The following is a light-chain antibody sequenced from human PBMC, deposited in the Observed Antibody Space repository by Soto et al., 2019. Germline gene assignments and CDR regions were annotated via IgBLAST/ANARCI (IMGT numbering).Light chain of an antibody. CDR1: QSVSTY. CDR2: DAS. J-gene: IGKJ1*01. V-gene: IGKV3-11*01. Sequence: EIVLTQSPATLSLSPGERATLFCRASQSVSTYLAWYQQKPGQAPRLLIYDASNRAPGIPARFSGSGSGTDFTLTISSLEPEDFAVYYCHQRSNWLWTFGQGTKVEIK. CDR3: HQRSNWLWT.